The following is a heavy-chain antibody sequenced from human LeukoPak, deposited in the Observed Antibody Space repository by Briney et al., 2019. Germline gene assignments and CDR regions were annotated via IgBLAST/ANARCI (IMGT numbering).Heavy chain of an antibody. CDR3: ARLPSRGRFDP. Sequence: SETLSLTCAVYGGSFSGYYWSWIRQPPGKGLEWIGEINHSGSTNYNPSLKSRVTISVDTSKNQFSLKLSSVTAADTAVYYCARLPSRGRFDPWGQGTLVTVSS. V-gene: IGHV4-34*01. D-gene: IGHD5-12*01. CDR1: GGSFSGYY. CDR2: INHSGST. J-gene: IGHJ5*02.